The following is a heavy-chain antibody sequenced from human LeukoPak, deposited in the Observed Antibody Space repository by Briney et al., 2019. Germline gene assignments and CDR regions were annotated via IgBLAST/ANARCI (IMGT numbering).Heavy chain of an antibody. CDR2: ISGSGGST. J-gene: IGHJ4*02. CDR3: AKGYYDYVWGSYYFDY. CDR1: GFTFSSYA. D-gene: IGHD3-16*01. V-gene: IGHV3-23*01. Sequence: GSLRLSCAASGFTFSSYAMSWVRQAPGKGLEWVSAISGSGGSTYYADSVKGRFTISRDNSRDTLYLQMSSLRAKDTAVYYCAKGYYDYVWGSYYFDYWGQGTLVTVSS.